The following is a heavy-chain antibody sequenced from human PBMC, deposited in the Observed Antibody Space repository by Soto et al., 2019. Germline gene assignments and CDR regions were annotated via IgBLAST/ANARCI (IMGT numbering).Heavy chain of an antibody. Sequence: GESLKISCKGSGYSFTSYWIGWVRQMPGKGLEWMGIIYPGDSDTRYSPSFQGQVTISADKSISTAYLQWSSLKASDTAMYYCARDDQTRANYYYGMDVWGQGTTVTVSS. V-gene: IGHV5-51*01. CDR1: GYSFTSYW. J-gene: IGHJ6*02. D-gene: IGHD1-1*01. CDR2: IYPGDSDT. CDR3: ARDDQTRANYYYGMDV.